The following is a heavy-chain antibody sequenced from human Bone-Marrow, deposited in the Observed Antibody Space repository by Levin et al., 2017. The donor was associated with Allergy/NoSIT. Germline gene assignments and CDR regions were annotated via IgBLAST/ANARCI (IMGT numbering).Heavy chain of an antibody. CDR1: GFTFSNYY. J-gene: IGHJ3*02. D-gene: IGHD1-1*01. CDR3: ARDASPLEHAFDI. V-gene: IGHV3-11*01. CDR2: ISGSGNTI. Sequence: GESLKISCAASGFTFSNYYMSWIRQAPGKGLEWISLISGSGNTIYYADSVKGRFTIFRDSAKNSLHLQMNSLRAEDTAIYYCARDASPLEHAFDIWGQGTMVTVSS.